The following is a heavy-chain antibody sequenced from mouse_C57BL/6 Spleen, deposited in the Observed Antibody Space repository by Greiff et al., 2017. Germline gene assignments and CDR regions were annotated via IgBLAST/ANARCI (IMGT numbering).Heavy chain of an antibody. V-gene: IGHV5-6*01. CDR2: ISSGGSYT. J-gene: IGHJ2*01. D-gene: IGHD3-2*02. Sequence: EVKVVESGGDLVKPGGSLKLSCAASGFTFSSYGMSWVRQTPDKRLEWVATISSGGSYTYYPDSVKGRFTISRDNAKNTLYLQMSSLKSEDTAMYYCARTAQGYFDYWGRGTTLTVSS. CDR3: ARTAQGYFDY. CDR1: GFTFSSYG.